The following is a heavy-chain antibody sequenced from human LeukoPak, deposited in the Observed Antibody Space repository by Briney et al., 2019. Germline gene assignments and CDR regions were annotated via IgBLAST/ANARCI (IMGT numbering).Heavy chain of an antibody. Sequence: SETLSLTCSVSGYSISSGYYWGWIRQPPGKGLEWIGSIYHSGSTYYNPSLKSRVTISVDTSKNQFSLKLSSVTAADTAVYYCARTFIAVALDYWGQGTLVTVSS. V-gene: IGHV4-38-2*02. CDR1: GYSISSGYY. J-gene: IGHJ4*02. CDR3: ARTFIAVALDY. CDR2: IYHSGST. D-gene: IGHD6-19*01.